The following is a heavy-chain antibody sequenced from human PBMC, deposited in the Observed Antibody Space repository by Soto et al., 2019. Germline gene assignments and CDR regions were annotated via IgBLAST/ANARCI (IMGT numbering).Heavy chain of an antibody. CDR3: ARDSGYYDSSGYYLPFDY. CDR1: GGSISSGDYY. J-gene: IGHJ4*02. V-gene: IGHV4-30-4*01. Sequence: SETLSLTCTVSGGSISSGDYYWSWIRQPPGKGLEWIGYIYYSGSTYYNLSLKSRVTISVDTSKNQFSLKLSSVTAADTAVYYCARDSGYYDSSGYYLPFDYWGQGTLVTVSS. D-gene: IGHD3-22*01. CDR2: IYYSGST.